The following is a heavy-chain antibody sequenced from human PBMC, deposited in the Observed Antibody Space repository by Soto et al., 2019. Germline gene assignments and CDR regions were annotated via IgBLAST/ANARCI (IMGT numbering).Heavy chain of an antibody. J-gene: IGHJ4*02. D-gene: IGHD2-15*01. CDR3: ASVATLTI. CDR2: ISSDGSST. V-gene: IGHV3-74*01. Sequence: PGGSLRLSCAASGFTFSNYWMHWVRQAPGKGLVWVSRISSDGSSTAYADSVKGRFTFSRDNAKNMLYLQMTSLRAEDTALYYCASVATLTIWGQGTLVTVSS. CDR1: GFTFSNYW.